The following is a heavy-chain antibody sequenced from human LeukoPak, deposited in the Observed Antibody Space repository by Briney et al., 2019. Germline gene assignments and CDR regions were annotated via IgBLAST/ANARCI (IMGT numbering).Heavy chain of an antibody. V-gene: IGHV3-33*01. CDR3: ARHGFDY. D-gene: IGHD4-17*01. CDR2: IWYDGSNK. J-gene: IGHJ4*02. Sequence: GGSLRLSCAASGFTFSSYGMHWVRQAPGKGLEWVAVIWYDGSNKFYADSVKGRFTISRDNAKNSLYLQMNSLSDEDTAVYYCARHGFDYWGQGTLVTVSS. CDR1: GFTFSSYG.